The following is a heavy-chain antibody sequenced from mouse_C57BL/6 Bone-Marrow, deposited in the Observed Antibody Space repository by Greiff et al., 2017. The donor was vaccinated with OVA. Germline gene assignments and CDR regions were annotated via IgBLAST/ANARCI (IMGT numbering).Heavy chain of an antibody. V-gene: IGHV1-64*01. CDR2: IHPNSGST. Sequence: QVQLQQPGAELVKPGASVKLSCKASGYTFTSYWMHWVKQRPGQGLEWIGMIHPNSGSTNYNEKFKSKATLTVDKSSSTAYMQLSSLTSEDSAVYYCARSPYYGNYWYFDVWGTGTTVTVSS. CDR1: GYTFTSYW. CDR3: ARSPYYGNYWYFDV. J-gene: IGHJ1*03. D-gene: IGHD2-10*01.